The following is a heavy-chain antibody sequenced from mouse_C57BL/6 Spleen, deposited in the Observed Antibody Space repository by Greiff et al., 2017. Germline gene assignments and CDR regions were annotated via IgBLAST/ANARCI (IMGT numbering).Heavy chain of an antibody. CDR3: ARAYYGSSYDYYAMDY. Sequence: EVQLQESGGGLVKPGGSLKLSCAASGFTFSSYAMSWVRQTPEKRLEWVATISDGGSYTYYPDNVKGRFTISRDNAKNNLYLQMSHLKSEDTAMYYCARAYYGSSYDYYAMDYWGQGTSVTVSS. D-gene: IGHD1-1*01. V-gene: IGHV5-4*01. CDR1: GFTFSSYA. CDR2: ISDGGSYT. J-gene: IGHJ4*01.